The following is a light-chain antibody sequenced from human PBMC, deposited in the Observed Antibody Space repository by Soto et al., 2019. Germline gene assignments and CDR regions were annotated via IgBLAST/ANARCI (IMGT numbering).Light chain of an antibody. CDR3: SSYTSSSNLVV. J-gene: IGLJ2*01. CDR2: DVS. V-gene: IGLV2-14*01. CDR1: SSDVGGYNY. Sequence: QSVLTQPASVSGSPGQSITISCTGTSSDVGGYNYVSWYQQHPGKAPKLMIYDVSNRPSGVSNRFSGPKSGNTASLTISGLQAEDEADYYCSSYTSSSNLVVFGGGTKLTVL.